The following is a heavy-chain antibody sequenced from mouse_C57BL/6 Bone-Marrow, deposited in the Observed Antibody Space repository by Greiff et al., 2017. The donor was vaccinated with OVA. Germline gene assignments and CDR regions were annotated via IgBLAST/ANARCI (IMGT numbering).Heavy chain of an antibody. J-gene: IGHJ2*01. Sequence: EVQLQQSGPELVKPGASVKISCKASGYTFTDYYMNWVKQSHGKSLEWIGDINPNNGGTSYNQKFKGKATLTVDKSSSTAYMELRSLTSEDSAIYYCARSWDGFDYWGQGTTLPVSS. D-gene: IGHD4-1*01. CDR2: INPNNGGT. CDR1: GYTFTDYY. CDR3: ARSWDGFDY. V-gene: IGHV1-26*01.